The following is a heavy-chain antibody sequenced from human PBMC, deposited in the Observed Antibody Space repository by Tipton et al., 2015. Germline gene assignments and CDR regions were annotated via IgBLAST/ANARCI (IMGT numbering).Heavy chain of an antibody. CDR1: SDSISKYY. CDR2: IRYSGST. D-gene: IGHD2-15*01. Sequence: TLSLTCSVSSDSISKYYWSWIRQPPGKELEWIGYIRYSGSTNYNPSLKSRVTISVDTSKNQFSLKLSSVTAADTAVYYCAREGGYCSGGSCYNRDYYYYGMDVWGQGTTVTVSS. V-gene: IGHV4-59*01. J-gene: IGHJ6*02. CDR3: AREGGYCSGGSCYNRDYYYYGMDV.